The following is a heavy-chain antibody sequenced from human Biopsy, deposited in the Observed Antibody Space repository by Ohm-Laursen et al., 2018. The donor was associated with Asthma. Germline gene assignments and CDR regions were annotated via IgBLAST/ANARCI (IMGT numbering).Heavy chain of an antibody. J-gene: IGHJ6*02. Sequence: VSSVKVSCKASGDSFSNYAISWVRQAPGQGLEWMGGIIPVLGTPDHAQMFEGRVTITADESTSTAYMELSSLSSEDSAVHYCARGYSGSDRIVYYYSGLEVWGQGTTVTVSS. CDR3: ARGYSGSDRIVYYYSGLEV. CDR1: GDSFSNYA. V-gene: IGHV1-69*01. CDR2: IIPVLGTP. D-gene: IGHD5-12*01.